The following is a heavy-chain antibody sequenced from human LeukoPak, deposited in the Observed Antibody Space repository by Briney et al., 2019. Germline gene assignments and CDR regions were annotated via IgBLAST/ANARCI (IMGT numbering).Heavy chain of an antibody. V-gene: IGHV4-61*02. Sequence: SETLSLTCTVSGGSISSSSYYWSWIRQPAGKGLEWIGRIYTSGSTNYNPSLKSRVTMSVDTSKNQFSLKLSSVTAADTAVYYCARGPWDYDSSGYYNWYFDLWGRGTLVTVSS. CDR3: ARGPWDYDSSGYYNWYFDL. J-gene: IGHJ2*01. CDR1: GGSISSSSYY. D-gene: IGHD3-22*01. CDR2: IYTSGST.